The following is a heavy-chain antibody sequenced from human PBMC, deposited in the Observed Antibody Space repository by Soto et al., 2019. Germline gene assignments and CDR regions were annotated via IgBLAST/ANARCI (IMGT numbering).Heavy chain of an antibody. V-gene: IGHV3-49*05. CDR1: GFTFGDYA. Sequence: EVQLVESGGGLVKPGRSLRLSCTASGFTFGDYAMSWFRQATGKGLEWVGFIRSKAYGGTTEYATFVKGRFTISRDDSKSIAYLQMNSLKSEDTAVYYCTRVEDYDILTGYYSWGQGTLVTVSS. D-gene: IGHD3-9*01. J-gene: IGHJ5*02. CDR2: IRSKAYGGTT. CDR3: TRVEDYDILTGYYS.